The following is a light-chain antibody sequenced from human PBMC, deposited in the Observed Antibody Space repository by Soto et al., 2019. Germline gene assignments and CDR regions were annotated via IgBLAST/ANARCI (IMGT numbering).Light chain of an antibody. CDR3: QHYNNRPLT. J-gene: IGKJ4*01. V-gene: IGKV3-15*01. Sequence: EILMTQSPGTLSVSPGERATLSCRAGQSVSSNLAWYQQKPGQAPRLLIFGASTRATGIPARFSGSGSGTEFTLTISSLQSEDFATYYCQHYNNRPLTFGGGTKVEIQ. CDR1: QSVSSN. CDR2: GAS.